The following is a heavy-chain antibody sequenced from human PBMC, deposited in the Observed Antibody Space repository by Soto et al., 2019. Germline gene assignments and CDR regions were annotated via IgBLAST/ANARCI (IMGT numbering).Heavy chain of an antibody. J-gene: IGHJ3*02. CDR1: GFTFSSYA. V-gene: IGHV3-30-3*01. CDR3: AREGESIAAAGTSFDI. CDR2: ISYDGSNK. Sequence: GGFLRLSCAASGFTFSSYAMHWVRQAPGKGLEWVAVISYDGSNKYYADSVKGRFTISRDNSKNTLYLQMNSLRAEDTAVYYCAREGESIAAAGTSFDIWGQGTMVTVSS. D-gene: IGHD6-13*01.